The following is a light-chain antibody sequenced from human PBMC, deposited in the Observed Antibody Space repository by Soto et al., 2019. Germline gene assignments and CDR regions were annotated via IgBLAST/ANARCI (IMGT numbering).Light chain of an antibody. CDR1: QSVSTK. Sequence: EIVMTQSPATLSVSPGERATLSCRASQSVSTKLAWYKQKPGQAPRLLIYGASTSATGITARFSGSGSGTEFTLTISSLQSEDFAVYYCQHYNNWPLYFSGATKVEIK. CDR2: GAS. CDR3: QHYNNWPLY. J-gene: IGKJ4*01. V-gene: IGKV3-15*01.